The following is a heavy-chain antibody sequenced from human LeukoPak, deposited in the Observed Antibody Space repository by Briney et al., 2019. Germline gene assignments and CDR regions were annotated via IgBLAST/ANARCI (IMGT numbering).Heavy chain of an antibody. J-gene: IGHJ4*02. CDR3: AKEVGMFTLDY. CDR2: ISYDGSDK. Sequence: GGSLRLSCAASGFSFSTYGMHWVRQAPGKGLEWVTVISYDGSDKYYADSVKGRFTISRDNSRNTLYLQMNSLRVEDTAVYYCAKEVGMFTLDYWGQGTLVTVSS. CDR1: GFSFSTYG. V-gene: IGHV3-30*18. D-gene: IGHD1-26*01.